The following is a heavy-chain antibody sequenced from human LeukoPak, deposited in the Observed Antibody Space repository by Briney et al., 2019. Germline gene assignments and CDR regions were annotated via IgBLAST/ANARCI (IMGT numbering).Heavy chain of an antibody. V-gene: IGHV4-59*11. CDR1: GGSITSHY. Sequence: SETLSLTCSVAGGSITSHYWSWIRQPPGKGLEWVGYIDHSGSTNYNPSLTSRVTISVDTSKNQFSLKLAYVTAADTAVYYCARDPSGYDYYFDFWGQGSLVTVSS. CDR3: ARDPSGYDYYFDF. CDR2: IDHSGST. D-gene: IGHD5-12*01. J-gene: IGHJ4*02.